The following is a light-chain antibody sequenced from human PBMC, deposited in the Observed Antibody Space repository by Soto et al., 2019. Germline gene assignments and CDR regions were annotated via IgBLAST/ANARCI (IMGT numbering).Light chain of an antibody. J-gene: IGKJ1*01. V-gene: IGKV3D-20*01. Sequence: ILLTHYPATLSLSPGERATLSCRASQSVSSTHLACYQQTTGLAPRLIISDASSRATGSPDRFSGSGSGQDFPITISTLEPEDFAVYCCHQFDGSLWTFGQGTKVDIK. CDR1: QSVSSTH. CDR3: HQFDGSLWT. CDR2: DAS.